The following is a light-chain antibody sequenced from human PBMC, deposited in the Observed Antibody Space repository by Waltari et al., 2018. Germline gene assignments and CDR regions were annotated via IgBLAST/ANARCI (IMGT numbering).Light chain of an antibody. Sequence: QSALTQPASVSGSPGQSITISCTGSSSDVGGDDSVSWYEDHPGQAPNVIIYDVNKRPSGFSERFSGSQSGNTASLTISGLQAEDEATFYCSSQSTKNGVIFGGGTKVTVL. CDR3: SSQSTKNGVI. J-gene: IGLJ2*01. CDR1: SSDVGGDDS. CDR2: DVN. V-gene: IGLV2-14*03.